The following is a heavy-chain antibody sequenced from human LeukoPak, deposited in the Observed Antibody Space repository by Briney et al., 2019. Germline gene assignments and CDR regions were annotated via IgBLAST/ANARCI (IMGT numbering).Heavy chain of an antibody. CDR2: INPNSGGT. CDR3: ARVIVVVPAAMDAFDI. J-gene: IGHJ3*02. Sequence: GASVKVSCKASGYTFTGYYMHWVRQAPGQGLEWMGWINPNSGGTNYAQKFQGRVTMTRDTSISTAYMELSRLRSDDTAVYYCARVIVVVPAAMDAFDIWGQGTMVTVSS. CDR1: GYTFTGYY. D-gene: IGHD2-2*01. V-gene: IGHV1-2*02.